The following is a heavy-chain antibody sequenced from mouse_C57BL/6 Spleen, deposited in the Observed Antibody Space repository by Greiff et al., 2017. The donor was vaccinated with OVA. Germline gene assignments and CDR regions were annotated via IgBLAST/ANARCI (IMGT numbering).Heavy chain of an antibody. D-gene: IGHD1-1*01. J-gene: IGHJ1*03. CDR2: IDPSDSYT. CDR1: GYTFTSYW. V-gene: IGHV1-69*01. CDR3: ARWWGTTVVDDYWYFDV. Sequence: QVQLQQPGAELVMPGASVKLSCKASGYTFTSYWMHWVKQRPGQGLEWIGEIDPSDSYTNDNQKFKGKSTLTVDKSSSTAYMQLSSLTSEDSAVYYCARWWGTTVVDDYWYFDVWGTGTTVTVSS.